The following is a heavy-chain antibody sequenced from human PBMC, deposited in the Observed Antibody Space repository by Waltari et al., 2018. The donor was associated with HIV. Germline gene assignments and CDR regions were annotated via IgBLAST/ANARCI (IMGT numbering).Heavy chain of an antibody. CDR2: ISRSSRTI. CDR3: AREPFFGGDCYLFDH. V-gene: IGHV3-48*01. D-gene: IGHD2-21*02. J-gene: IGHJ4*02. Sequence: EVQLVESGGGLVQPGGSLRLSCAASGCTFSSYSMKWVRQAPGEGVGWVAFISRSSRTIYYADSVRGRVTISRDTAKNSLYLQMNSLRAADTAVYYCAREPFFGGDCYLFDHWGQGTLVTVSS. CDR1: GCTFSSYS.